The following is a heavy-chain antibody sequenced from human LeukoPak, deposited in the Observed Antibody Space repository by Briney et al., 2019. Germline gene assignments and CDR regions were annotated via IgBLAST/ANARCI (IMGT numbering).Heavy chain of an antibody. D-gene: IGHD6-13*01. CDR1: GGPIGSSRHS. CDR3: ARRNRAAAGVDY. J-gene: IGHJ4*02. CDR2: FYYSGST. Sequence: SETLSLTCSVSGGPIGSSRHSWVWIRQPPGKGLDWIGGFYYSGSTYYNPSLKSRVTISVDTSKNQFSLKLSSVTAADTAVYYCARRNRAAAGVDYWGQGTLVTVSS. V-gene: IGHV4-39*01.